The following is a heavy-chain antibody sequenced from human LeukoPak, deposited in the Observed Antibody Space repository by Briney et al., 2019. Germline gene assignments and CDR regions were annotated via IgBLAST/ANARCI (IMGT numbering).Heavy chain of an antibody. CDR3: ARGGARRPSSWYFKGSLDY. V-gene: IGHV4-34*01. Sequence: PSETLSLTCAVYGGSFSGYYWSWIRQPPGKGLEWIGEINHSGSTNYNPSLKSRVTVSVDTSKNQFSLKLSSVTAADTAVYYCARGGARRPSSWYFKGSLDYWGQGTLVTVSS. J-gene: IGHJ4*02. CDR2: INHSGST. CDR1: GGSFSGYY. D-gene: IGHD6-13*01.